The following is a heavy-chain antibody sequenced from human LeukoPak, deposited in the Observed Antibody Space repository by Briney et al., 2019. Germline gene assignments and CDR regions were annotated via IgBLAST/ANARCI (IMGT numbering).Heavy chain of an antibody. CDR2: ISAYDGNT. Sequence: ASVKVSCKASGYTFTSYGISWVRQAPGQGLEWMAWISAYDGNTDYAQKLQGRVTMTTDTSTSTAYMELRSLRSDDTAVYYCARDRWAVAGSDYYGMDVWGQGTTVTVSS. CDR1: GYTFTSYG. D-gene: IGHD6-19*01. CDR3: ARDRWAVAGSDYYGMDV. J-gene: IGHJ6*02. V-gene: IGHV1-18*01.